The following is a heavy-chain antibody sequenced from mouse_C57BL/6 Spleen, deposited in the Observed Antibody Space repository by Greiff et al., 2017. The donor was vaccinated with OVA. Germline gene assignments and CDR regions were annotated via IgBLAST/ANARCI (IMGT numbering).Heavy chain of an antibody. CDR1: GYTFTSYW. D-gene: IGHD1-1*01. CDR3: VSNDYGSSDYFDY. J-gene: IGHJ2*01. Sequence: QVHVKQPGAELVMPGASVKLSCKASGYTFTSYWMQWVKQRPGQGLEWIGEIDPSDSYTNYNQKFKGKSTLTVDKSSSTAYMQLSCLTSADSAVSYAVSNDYGSSDYFDYWSQGTTLTVPS. CDR2: IDPSDSYT. V-gene: IGHV1-50*01.